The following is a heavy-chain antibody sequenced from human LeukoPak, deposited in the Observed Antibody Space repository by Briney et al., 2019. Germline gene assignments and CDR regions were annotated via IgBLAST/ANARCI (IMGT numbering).Heavy chain of an antibody. D-gene: IGHD3-16*01. CDR1: GFTVSSNY. Sequence: GGSLRLSCAASGFTVSSNYMSWVRQAPGKGLEWVSVIYSGGSTYYADSVKGRFTISRDNSKNTLYLQMNSLRAEETAVYYCARGGFYYYMDVWGKGTTVTISS. J-gene: IGHJ6*03. CDR3: ARGGFYYYMDV. V-gene: IGHV3-53*01. CDR2: IYSGGST.